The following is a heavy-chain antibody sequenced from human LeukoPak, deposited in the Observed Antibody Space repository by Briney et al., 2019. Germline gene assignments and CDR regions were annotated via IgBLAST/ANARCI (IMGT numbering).Heavy chain of an antibody. CDR3: ARAYYYDTSGYPRPAYFDY. V-gene: IGHV4-59*01. J-gene: IGHJ4*02. CDR2: IYYSGST. Sequence: PSETLSXXXTVSGGSINTYYWSWIRQPPGKGLEWIGYIYYSGSTNYNPSLKSRVTISVDTSKNQFSLKLSSVTAADTAVYYCARAYYYDTSGYPRPAYFDYWGQGTLVTVSS. D-gene: IGHD3-22*01. CDR1: GGSINTYY.